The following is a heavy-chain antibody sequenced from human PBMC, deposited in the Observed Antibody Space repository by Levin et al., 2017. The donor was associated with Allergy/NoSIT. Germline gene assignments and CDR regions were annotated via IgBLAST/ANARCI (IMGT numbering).Heavy chain of an antibody. J-gene: IGHJ4*02. D-gene: IGHD5-18*01. CDR1: GGSISSGSYY. CDR2: ISYSGST. CDR3: ARPLTRDTAFVRWDY. V-gene: IGHV4-39*01. Sequence: SETLSLTCTVSGGSISSGSYYWGWIRQPPGKGLDWIGSISYSGSTYYNPSLKSRVTISVDTSKNQFSLKLSSVTAADTAVYYCARPLTRDTAFVRWDYWGQGTLVTVSS.